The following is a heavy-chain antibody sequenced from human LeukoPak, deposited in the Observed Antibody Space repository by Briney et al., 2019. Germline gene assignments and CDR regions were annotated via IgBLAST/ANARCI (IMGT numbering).Heavy chain of an antibody. CDR1: GFTYSHYG. CDR3: ARERATGTSFDY. J-gene: IGHJ4*02. CDR2: ISSSSSYI. D-gene: IGHD1-7*01. V-gene: IGHV3-21*03. Sequence: PGGTLRLSCVASGFTYSHYGMNWVRQAPGKGLEWVSSISSSSSYIYYADSVKGRFTISRDNAKNSLYLQMNSLRAEDTAVYYCARERATGTSFDYWGQGTLVTVSS.